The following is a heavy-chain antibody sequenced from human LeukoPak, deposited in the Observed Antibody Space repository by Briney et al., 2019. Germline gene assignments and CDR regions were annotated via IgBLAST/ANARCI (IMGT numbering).Heavy chain of an antibody. D-gene: IGHD6-6*01. Sequence: PSETLSLTCTVSGGSITSGSYYWSWIRQPPGKGLECIGYMYYSGNTYYNPSLRSRVIISVDRSKNQFSLRLNSVTAADTAVYYCARGDYSSSPSYYMDVWGKGATVTVS. CDR2: MYYSGNT. V-gene: IGHV4-30-2*01. J-gene: IGHJ6*03. CDR3: ARGDYSSSPSYYMDV. CDR1: GGSITSGSYY.